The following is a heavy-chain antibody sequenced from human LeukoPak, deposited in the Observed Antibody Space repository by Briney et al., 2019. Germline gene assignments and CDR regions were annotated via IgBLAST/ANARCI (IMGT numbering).Heavy chain of an antibody. CDR3: ARRHTWGGAFDI. V-gene: IGHV4-39*01. J-gene: IGHJ3*02. CDR1: GGSISSSSYY. Sequence: SETLSLTCTVSGGSISSSSYYWGWIRQPPGKGLEWIGSIYYSGSTYYNPSLKSRVTISVDTAKNQSSLKLSSVTAADTAVYYCARRHTWGGAFDIWGQGTMVTASS. CDR2: IYYSGST. D-gene: IGHD2-15*01.